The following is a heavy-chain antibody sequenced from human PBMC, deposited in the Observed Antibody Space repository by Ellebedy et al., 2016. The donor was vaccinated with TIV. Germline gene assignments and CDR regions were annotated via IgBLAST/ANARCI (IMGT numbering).Heavy chain of an antibody. J-gene: IGHJ5*02. CDR1: GGSFSGYY. Sequence: MPSETLSLTCAVYGGSFSGYYWSWIRQPPGKGLEWIGEINHSGSTNYNPSLKSRVTISVDTSKTQFSLKLSSVTAADTAVYYCARGRAAVPFDPWGQGTLVTVSS. CDR3: ARGRAAVPFDP. CDR2: INHSGST. D-gene: IGHD6-13*01. V-gene: IGHV4-34*01.